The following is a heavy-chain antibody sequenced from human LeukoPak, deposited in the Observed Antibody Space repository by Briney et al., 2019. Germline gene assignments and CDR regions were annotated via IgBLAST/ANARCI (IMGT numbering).Heavy chain of an antibody. Sequence: GGSLRLSCKASGFTSGDYVMSWFRQAPGKGLEWVGFIRSKAYGGTTENAASVKGRFTISRDDSKSIAYLQMNSLKIEDTGVYYCATGMDVWGQGTTVTVSS. CDR3: ATGMDV. CDR1: GFTSGDYV. V-gene: IGHV3-49*03. CDR2: IRSKAYGGTT. J-gene: IGHJ6*02.